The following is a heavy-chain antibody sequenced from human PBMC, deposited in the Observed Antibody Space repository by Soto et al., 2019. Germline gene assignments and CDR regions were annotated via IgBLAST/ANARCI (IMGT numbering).Heavy chain of an antibody. CDR2: INHSGST. V-gene: IGHV4-34*01. Sequence: QVQLQQWGAGLLKPSETLSLTCAVYGGSFSGYYWSWIRQPPGKGLEWSGEINHSGSTNYNPSLKSRVTISVDTSKNQFSLKLSSVTAADTAVYYCARGGGSSGWYPYYYFDYWGQGTLVTVSS. CDR3: ARGGGSSGWYPYYYFDY. D-gene: IGHD6-19*01. CDR1: GGSFSGYY. J-gene: IGHJ4*02.